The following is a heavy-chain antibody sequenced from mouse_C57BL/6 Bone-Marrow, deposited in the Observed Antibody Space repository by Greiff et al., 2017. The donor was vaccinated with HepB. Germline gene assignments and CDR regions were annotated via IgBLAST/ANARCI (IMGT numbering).Heavy chain of an antibody. J-gene: IGHJ3*01. V-gene: IGHV1-18*01. Sequence: VQLQQSGPELVKPGASVKIPCKASGYTFTDYNMDWVKQSHGKSLEWIGDINPNNGGTIYNQKFKGKATLTVDTSSSTAYMELRSLTSEDTAVYCGAGGDYYGRFAYWGQGTLVTVSA. CDR1: GYTFTDYN. CDR2: INPNNGGT. CDR3: AGGDYYGRFAY. D-gene: IGHD1-2*01.